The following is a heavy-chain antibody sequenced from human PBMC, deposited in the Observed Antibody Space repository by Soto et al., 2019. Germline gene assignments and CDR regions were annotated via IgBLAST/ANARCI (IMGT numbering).Heavy chain of an antibody. CDR2: INHSGNT. Sequence: QVQLQQWGAGLLKPSETLSLTCAVYGGSFSGYFWSWIRQPQGKGLEWVGEINHSGNTNYNPSLKRRVTISVDTSKSQFSLMLSSVTAADTAVYYCARAGRSRMVRDLNWFDPWGQGTLVTVSS. CDR3: ARAGRSRMVRDLNWFDP. D-gene: IGHD3-10*01. V-gene: IGHV4-34*01. CDR1: GGSFSGYF. J-gene: IGHJ5*02.